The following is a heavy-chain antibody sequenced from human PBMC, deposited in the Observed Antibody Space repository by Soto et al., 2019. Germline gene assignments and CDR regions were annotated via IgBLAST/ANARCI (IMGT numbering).Heavy chain of an antibody. V-gene: IGHV1-69*06. CDR1: GGTFSSYA. J-gene: IGHJ4*02. D-gene: IGHD3-16*02. CDR2: IIPIFGTA. CDR3: VRQGLGELSSSPDS. Sequence: SVKVSCKASGGTFSSYAISWVRQAPGQGLEWMGGIIPIFGTANYAQKFQGRVTITADRSTTTAFLHWSSLKASDTAIYFCVRQGLGELSSSPDSWGQGTVVTVSS.